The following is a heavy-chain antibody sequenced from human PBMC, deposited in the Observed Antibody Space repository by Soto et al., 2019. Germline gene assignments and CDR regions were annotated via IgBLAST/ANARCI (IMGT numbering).Heavy chain of an antibody. J-gene: IGHJ4*02. CDR1: GYTFTSYG. CDR3: ARDPYGSGSYSAPPFDY. Sequence: ASVKVSCKASGYTFTSYGISCVRQSPVQGLDWMGWISAYNGNTNYAQKLQGRVTMTTDTSTSTAYMELRSLRSDDTAVYYCARDPYGSGSYSAPPFDYWGQGTLVTVSS. D-gene: IGHD3-10*01. V-gene: IGHV1-18*01. CDR2: ISAYNGNT.